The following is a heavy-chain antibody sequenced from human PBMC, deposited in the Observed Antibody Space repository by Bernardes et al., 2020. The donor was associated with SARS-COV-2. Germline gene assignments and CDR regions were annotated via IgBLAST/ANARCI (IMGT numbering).Heavy chain of an antibody. V-gene: IGHV1-3*01. CDR1: GYTFTTYG. D-gene: IGHD3-16*02. Sequence: ASVKVSCKASGYTFTTYGFHWVRQAPGHRLEWMGWINPGNGTTKYSQRFQGRVSITSDTSARTTYMELSSLTSEDTAVYYCARATGGIVSGPRHFDPWGQGTLVTVSS. J-gene: IGHJ5*02. CDR2: INPGNGTT. CDR3: ARATGGIVSGPRHFDP.